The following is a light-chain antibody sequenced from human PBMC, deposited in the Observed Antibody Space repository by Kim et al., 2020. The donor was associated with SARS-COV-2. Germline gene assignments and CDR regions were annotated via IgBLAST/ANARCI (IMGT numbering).Light chain of an antibody. Sequence: DIQMTQSPSSLSASIGDRVTITCRASQGISNYLAWYQQKPGKVPRLMIYAASILQSGVPSRFSGSGSGTHFTLTISSLQPEDVATYYCQKYDSAPHTFGPGTKVDIK. J-gene: IGKJ3*01. V-gene: IGKV1-27*01. CDR2: AAS. CDR3: QKYDSAPHT. CDR1: QGISNY.